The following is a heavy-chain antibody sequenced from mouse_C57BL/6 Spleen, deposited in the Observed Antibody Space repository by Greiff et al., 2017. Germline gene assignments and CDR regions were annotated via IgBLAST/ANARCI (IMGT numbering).Heavy chain of an antibody. V-gene: IGHV1-59*01. CDR3: ASYSNHSFDV. Sequence: QVQLQQPGAELVRPGTSVKLSCKASGYTFTSYWMHWVKQRPGQGLEWIGVIDPSDSYTNYNQKFKGKDTLTVDTSSSTAYMQLSSLTSEDSAVYYCASYSNHSFDVWGTGTTVTVSS. J-gene: IGHJ1*03. CDR1: GYTFTSYW. CDR2: IDPSDSYT. D-gene: IGHD2-5*01.